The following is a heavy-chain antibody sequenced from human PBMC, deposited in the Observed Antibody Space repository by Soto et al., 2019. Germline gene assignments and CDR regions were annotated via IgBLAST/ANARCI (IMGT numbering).Heavy chain of an antibody. D-gene: IGHD1-26*01. CDR3: ARGPRWDFDY. Sequence: QVQLQESGPGLVKPSETLSLTCTVSGGSISSYYWSWIRQPPGKGLEWIGYIYYSGSTNYNPSLKSRVTISVDTSKNQFSLKLSSVTAADTAVYYCARGPRWDFDYWGQGTLVTVSS. CDR2: IYYSGST. V-gene: IGHV4-59*01. J-gene: IGHJ4*02. CDR1: GGSISSYY.